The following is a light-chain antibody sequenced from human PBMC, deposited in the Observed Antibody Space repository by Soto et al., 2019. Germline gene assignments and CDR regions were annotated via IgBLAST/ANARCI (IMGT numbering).Light chain of an antibody. J-gene: IGLJ2*01. Sequence: QSVLTQPASVSGSPGQSITISCTGTSSDVGGYNYVSWYQQHPGKAPKVMIYEVSYRPSGVSNRFSGSKSGNTASLTISGLQADDEADYYCSSYTSSSTPLVFGGGTKVTVL. CDR2: EVS. CDR1: SSDVGGYNY. CDR3: SSYTSSSTPLV. V-gene: IGLV2-14*01.